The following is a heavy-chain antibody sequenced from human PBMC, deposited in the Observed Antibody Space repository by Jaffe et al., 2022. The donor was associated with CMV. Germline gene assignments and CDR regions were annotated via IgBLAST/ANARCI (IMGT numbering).Heavy chain of an antibody. D-gene: IGHD4-17*01. CDR2: ISPDSKFI. CDR1: GFIFSTSS. V-gene: IGHV3-21*04. Sequence: EVQLVESGGGLVKPGGSLRLSCAASGFIFSTSSMIWIRQPPGKGLEWVASISPDSKFIYYADSVKGRFTVSRDNARNSLYLQINSLRADDAAMYYCAREVSTYGFPEYWGQGTLVAVSS. J-gene: IGHJ4*02. CDR3: AREVSTYGFPEY.